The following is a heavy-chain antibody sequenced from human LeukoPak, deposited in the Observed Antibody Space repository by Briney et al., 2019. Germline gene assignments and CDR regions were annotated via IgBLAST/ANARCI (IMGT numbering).Heavy chain of an antibody. J-gene: IGHJ6*02. CDR2: INHSGST. Sequence: KTSETLSLTCAVYGGSFSGYYWSWIRQPPGKGLEWIGEINHSGSTNYNPSLKSRVTISVDTSKNQFSLKLSSVTAADTAVYCCASCHFGYGMDVWGQGTTVTVSS. CDR1: GGSFSGYY. CDR3: ASCHFGYGMDV. V-gene: IGHV4-34*01. D-gene: IGHD3-10*01.